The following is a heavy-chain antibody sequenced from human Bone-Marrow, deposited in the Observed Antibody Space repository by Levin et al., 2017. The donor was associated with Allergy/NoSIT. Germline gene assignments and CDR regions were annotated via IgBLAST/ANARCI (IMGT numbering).Heavy chain of an antibody. CDR2: IANSGSTI. D-gene: IGHD3-22*01. Sequence: GGSLRLSCTTSGFTFSDYYMSWIRQAPGKGLEWIAYIANSGSTIYYADSVRGRFAISRDNAKNSLFLHMNSLTADDTAVYYCARDGGLIDYWGQGTLVTVSS. CDR1: GFTFSDYY. J-gene: IGHJ4*02. V-gene: IGHV3-11*01. CDR3: ARDGGLIDY.